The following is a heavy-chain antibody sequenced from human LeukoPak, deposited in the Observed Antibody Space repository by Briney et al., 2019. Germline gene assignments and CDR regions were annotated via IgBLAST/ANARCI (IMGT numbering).Heavy chain of an antibody. J-gene: IGHJ6*02. V-gene: IGHV3-33*01. Sequence: GRSLRLSCAASGFTFSSYGMPWVRQAPGKGLEWVAAIWYDGSNKYYAGSVKGRFTISRDNSKNTLYLQMNSLRAEDTAVYYCARDVTPPYIVADYGMDVWGQGTTVTVSS. D-gene: IGHD5-12*01. CDR3: ARDVTPPYIVADYGMDV. CDR1: GFTFSSYG. CDR2: IWYDGSNK.